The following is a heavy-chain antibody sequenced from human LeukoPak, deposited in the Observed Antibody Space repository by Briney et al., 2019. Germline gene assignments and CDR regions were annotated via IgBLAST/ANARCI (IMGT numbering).Heavy chain of an antibody. V-gene: IGHV4-34*01. Sequence: SGTLSLTCAVYGGSFSGYYWSWIRQPPGKGLEWIAETNHSGSTNYNPYLKGRVTISVDTSKNKLSMKLSSVTAAETAVYYCARGVEEQLGDYYYYGMEVWGQGTTVTVSS. D-gene: IGHD6-13*01. CDR1: GGSFSGYY. J-gene: IGHJ6*01. CDR3: ARGVEEQLGDYYYYGMEV. CDR2: TNHSGST.